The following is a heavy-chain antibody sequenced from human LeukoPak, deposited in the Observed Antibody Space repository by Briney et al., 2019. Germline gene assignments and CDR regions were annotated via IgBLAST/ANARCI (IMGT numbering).Heavy chain of an antibody. CDR2: IYSGGST. CDR1: GFTVSTNY. CDR3: AKRSGSSSGYFDY. J-gene: IGHJ4*02. D-gene: IGHD2-15*01. Sequence: PGGSLRLSCAVSGFTVSTNYMTWVRQAPGKGLEWVSFIYSGGSTDYADSVKGRFTISRDNSMHTVYLQMNSLRAEDTAVYYCAKRSGSSSGYFDYWGQGTLVTVSP. V-gene: IGHV3-53*01.